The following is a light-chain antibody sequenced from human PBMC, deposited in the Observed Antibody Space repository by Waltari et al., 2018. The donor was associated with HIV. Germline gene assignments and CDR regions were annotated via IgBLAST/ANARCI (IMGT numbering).Light chain of an antibody. J-gene: IGLJ2*01. Sequence: QSALTQPASVSASPGQSITISCTGTSSDVGAYDYVSWYQYHPGKAPKLIFLEVGGLPSWVSNRFSGSKSGHTASLTISGLQAEDEADYYCCSYTSSGTLVFGGGTKLTVL. CDR3: CSYTSSGTLV. CDR2: EVG. V-gene: IGLV2-14*01. CDR1: SSDVGAYDY.